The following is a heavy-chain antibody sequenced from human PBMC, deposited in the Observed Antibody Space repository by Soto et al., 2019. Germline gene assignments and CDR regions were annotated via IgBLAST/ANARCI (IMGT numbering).Heavy chain of an antibody. J-gene: IGHJ4*02. CDR3: ARGLGRQWLFLGDRRDENFDY. CDR1: GYTFTSYD. CDR2: MNPNSGNT. V-gene: IGHV1-8*01. Sequence: QVQLVQSGAEVKKPGASVKASCKASGYTFTSYDINWVRQATGQGLEWMGWMNPNSGNTGYAQKFQGRVTMTRNTSISTAYMELRSLRYEDPAVYYCARGLGRQWLFLGDRRDENFDYWGQGTLVTVSS. D-gene: IGHD6-19*01.